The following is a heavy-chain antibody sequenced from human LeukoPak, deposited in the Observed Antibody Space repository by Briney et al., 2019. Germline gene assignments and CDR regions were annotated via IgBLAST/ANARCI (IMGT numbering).Heavy chain of an antibody. Sequence: PSETLSLTCAVSGGSISSGGHSWSWIRQPPGKGLEWIGYIYHSGSTYYNPSLKSRVTISVDRSKNQFSLKLSSVTAAGTAVYYCARAPPRITMVRGGTIGGAFDIWGQGTMVTVSS. D-gene: IGHD3-10*01. CDR2: IYHSGST. CDR1: GGSISSGGHS. CDR3: ARAPPRITMVRGGTIGGAFDI. J-gene: IGHJ3*02. V-gene: IGHV4-30-2*01.